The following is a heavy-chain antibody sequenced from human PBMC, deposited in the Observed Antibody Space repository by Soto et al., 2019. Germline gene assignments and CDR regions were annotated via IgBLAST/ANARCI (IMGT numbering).Heavy chain of an antibody. CDR3: AKWEGAGSDY. Sequence: EVQLVESGGGLVQPGGSLRLSCAASGLTFSNFYISWVRQAQGKGLEWVANVNEDGSEKYYVDSVKGRFTVSRDNARNSLYLQMNSLRAEDTAVYYCAKWEGAGSDYWGQGTLVTVSS. V-gene: IGHV3-7*01. CDR2: VNEDGSEK. CDR1: GLTFSNFY. D-gene: IGHD1-26*01. J-gene: IGHJ4*02.